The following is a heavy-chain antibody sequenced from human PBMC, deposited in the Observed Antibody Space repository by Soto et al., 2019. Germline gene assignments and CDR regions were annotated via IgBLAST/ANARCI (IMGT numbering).Heavy chain of an antibody. D-gene: IGHD2-15*01. J-gene: IGHJ4*02. CDR3: VRTSLVVAASTREDY. CDR2: INSDGSST. Sequence: EVQLVESGGGLVQPGGSLRLSCAASGFTFSSYWMHWVRQAPGKGLVWVSRINSDGSSTSYADSVKGRVTISRDNAKNTVYLAMNRLRAGGTAGYYCVRTSLVVAASTREDYWGQGTLVTVSS. V-gene: IGHV3-74*01. CDR1: GFTFSSYW.